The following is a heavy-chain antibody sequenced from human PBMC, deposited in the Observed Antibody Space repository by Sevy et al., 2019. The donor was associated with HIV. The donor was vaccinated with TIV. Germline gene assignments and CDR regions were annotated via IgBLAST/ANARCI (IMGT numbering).Heavy chain of an antibody. CDR3: ARNGYDSSYYYGMDV. Sequence: ASVKVSCKASGGTFSSYAISWVRQAPGQGLEWMGGIIPIFGTANYAQKFQGRVTITADESTVTAYMELSSLRSEDTAGYYCARNGYDSSYYYGMDVWGQGTTVTVSS. CDR2: IIPIFGTA. D-gene: IGHD3-22*01. CDR1: GGTFSSYA. J-gene: IGHJ6*02. V-gene: IGHV1-69*13.